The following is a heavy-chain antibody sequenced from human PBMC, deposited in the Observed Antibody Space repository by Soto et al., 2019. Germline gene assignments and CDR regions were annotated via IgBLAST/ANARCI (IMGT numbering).Heavy chain of an antibody. D-gene: IGHD3-22*01. V-gene: IGHV1-69*01. J-gene: IGHJ4*02. CDR2: IIPIFGTA. Sequence: QVQLVQSGAEVKKPGSSVKVSCKASGGTFSSYAISWVRQAPGQGLEWMGGIIPIFGTANYAQKFQGRVTITADESTRTAYMELSSLRSEDTAVYYCASDEYYYDSSGYSGRYWGQGTLVTVSS. CDR1: GGTFSSYA. CDR3: ASDEYYYDSSGYSGRY.